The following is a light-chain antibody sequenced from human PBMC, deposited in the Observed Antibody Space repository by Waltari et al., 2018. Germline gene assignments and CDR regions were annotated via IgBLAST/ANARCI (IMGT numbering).Light chain of an antibody. V-gene: IGLV3-19*01. Sequence: SSELTQDPAVSVALGQTVRITCQGDSLSTYSPDWYQQRPGQAPILVLFSTDDRSSGIPDRFSGSSSRDTASLTITGTQAEDEADYYCASRDPTANAVVFGGGTKLTVL. CDR3: ASRDPTANAVV. J-gene: IGLJ2*01. CDR1: SLSTYS. CDR2: STD.